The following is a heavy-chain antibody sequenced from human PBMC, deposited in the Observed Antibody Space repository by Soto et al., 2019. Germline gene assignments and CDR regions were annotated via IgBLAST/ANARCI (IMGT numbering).Heavy chain of an antibody. D-gene: IGHD2-21*01. CDR1: AFTARNYP. V-gene: IGHV3-23*01. CDR3: TRILWSSRRDALDI. J-gene: IGHJ6*02. Sequence: GVSLRLSCIASAFTARNYPMAWVRQAPGEDLEWVSAIGTSGTPTLYADSVKSRFSISRDDSRNTVSLQMNSLGVEDTATYYCTRILWSSRRDALDIWGQGTTVTVSS. CDR2: IGTSGTPT.